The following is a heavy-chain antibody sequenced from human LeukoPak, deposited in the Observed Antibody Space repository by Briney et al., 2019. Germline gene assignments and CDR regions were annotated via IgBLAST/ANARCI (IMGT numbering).Heavy chain of an antibody. J-gene: IGHJ4*02. CDR3: ARDRGATYAWDY. D-gene: IGHD1-26*01. CDR2: IIPIFGTA. Sequence: EASVKVSCKASGGTFSSYAISWVRQAPGQGLEWMGRIIPIFGTANYAQKFQGRVTITTDESTSTAYMELSSLRSEDTAVYYCARDRGATYAWDYWGQGTLVTVSS. CDR1: GGTFSSYA. V-gene: IGHV1-69*05.